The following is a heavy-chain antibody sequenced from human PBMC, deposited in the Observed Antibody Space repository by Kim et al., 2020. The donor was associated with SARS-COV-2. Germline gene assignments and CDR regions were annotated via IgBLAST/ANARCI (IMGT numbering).Heavy chain of an antibody. Sequence: GGSLRLSCAASGFTFSDHWMNWVRQAPGKGLEWVGRVRSKANGYTTEYAATVTGRFTISRDDSKNSLYLQMNSLKNEDTAVYYCATARYDTTGYYYFDYWGQGTLVTVSS. J-gene: IGHJ4*02. CDR3: ATARYDTTGYYYFDY. D-gene: IGHD3-22*01. CDR2: VRSKANGYTT. CDR1: GFTFSDHW. V-gene: IGHV3-72*01.